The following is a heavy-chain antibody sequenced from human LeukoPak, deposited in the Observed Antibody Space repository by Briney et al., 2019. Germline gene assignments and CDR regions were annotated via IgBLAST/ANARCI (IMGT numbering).Heavy chain of an antibody. V-gene: IGHV3-30*02. J-gene: IGHJ4*02. CDR1: GFTFSSYG. D-gene: IGHD3-22*01. CDR2: IRYDGSNK. CDR3: AKAPYYYDSSGPDY. Sequence: GGSLRLSCAASGFTFSSYGMHWVRQAPGKGLEWVAFIRYDGSNKYYADSVKGRLTISRDNSKNTLYLQMNSLRAEDTAVYYCAKAPYYYDSSGPDYWGQGTLVTVSS.